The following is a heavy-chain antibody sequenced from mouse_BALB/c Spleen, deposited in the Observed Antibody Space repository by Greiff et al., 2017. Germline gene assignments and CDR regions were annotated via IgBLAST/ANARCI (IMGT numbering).Heavy chain of an antibody. CDR3: ARDYRYWYFDV. CDR2: ISSGGST. CDR1: GFTFSSYA. D-gene: IGHD2-14*01. V-gene: IGHV5-6-5*01. Sequence: EVKVEESGGGLVKPGGSLKLSCAASGFTFSSYAMSWVRQTPEKRLEWVASISSGGSTYYPDSVKGRFTISRDNARNILYLQMSSLRSEDTAMYYCARDYRYWYFDVWGAGTTVTVSS. J-gene: IGHJ1*01.